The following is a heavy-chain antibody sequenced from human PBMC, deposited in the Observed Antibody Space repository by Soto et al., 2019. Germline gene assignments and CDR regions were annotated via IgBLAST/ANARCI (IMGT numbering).Heavy chain of an antibody. CDR1: GASISSGDYY. CDR3: DRVTQYYDFWSGPDY. D-gene: IGHD3-3*01. V-gene: IGHV4-30-4*01. J-gene: IGHJ4*02. CDR2: IYYSGIT. Sequence: LSVAGTVSGASISSGDYYWSWIRQPPGKGLEWIGYIYYSGITYYNPSLKSRVTISVDTSKNQFSLKLSSVTAADTAVYYCDRVTQYYDFWSGPDYWGQGTLVTVSS.